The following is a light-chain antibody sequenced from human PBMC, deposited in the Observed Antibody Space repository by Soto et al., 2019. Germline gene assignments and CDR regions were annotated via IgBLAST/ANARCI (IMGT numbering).Light chain of an antibody. J-gene: IGLJ1*01. CDR2: EVS. CDR3: CSYAGSSTYV. CDR1: SRDVESYNL. V-gene: IGLV2-23*02. Sequence: QSVLTQPASVSGSPGQSITISCTGTSRDVESYNLVSWYQQHPGKAPKLMIYEVSKRPSGVFNRFSGSKSGNTASLTISGLQAEDEADYYCCSYAGSSTYVFGTGTKVTVL.